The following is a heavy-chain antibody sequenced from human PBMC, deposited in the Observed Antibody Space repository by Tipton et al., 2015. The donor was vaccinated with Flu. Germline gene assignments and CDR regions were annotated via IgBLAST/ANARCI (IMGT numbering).Heavy chain of an antibody. CDR3: AKTSGWDYIDYGYFDY. J-gene: IGHJ4*02. D-gene: IGHD4-17*01. V-gene: IGHV4-59*01. CDR1: GGSINSDY. CDR2: IYYSGGA. Sequence: LRLSCTVSGGSINSDYWSWIRQPPGKGLEWIGYIYYSGGANYNPSLKSRVTISVDTSKNQFSLKLSSVTAADTAVYYCAKTSGWDYIDYGYFDYWGQGTLVTVSS.